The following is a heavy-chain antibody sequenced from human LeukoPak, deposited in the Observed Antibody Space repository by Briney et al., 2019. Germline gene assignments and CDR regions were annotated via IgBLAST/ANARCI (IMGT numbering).Heavy chain of an antibody. CDR3: AKEGGPDSSGWPLRVYYFDY. V-gene: IGHV3-30*18. J-gene: IGHJ4*02. Sequence: GGSLRLSCAASGYTFINYGLHWVRQAPGKGLEWVAVISYDGSQTFYRDSVKGRFTISRDNSKNTLYLQMNSLRAEDTAVYYCAKEGGPDSSGWPLRVYYFDYWGQGNLVTVSS. CDR2: ISYDGSQT. D-gene: IGHD6-19*01. CDR1: GYTFINYG.